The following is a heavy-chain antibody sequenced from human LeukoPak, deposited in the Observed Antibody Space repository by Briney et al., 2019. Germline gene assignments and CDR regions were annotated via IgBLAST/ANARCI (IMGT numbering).Heavy chain of an antibody. Sequence: EASVKVSCKASGYTFTSYDINWVRQATGQGLEWMGWMNPNSGNTGYARKFQGRVTMTRNTSISTAYMELSSLRSEDTAVYYCARGLRQLPTISRRRNYYYYGMDVWGQGTTVTVSS. CDR3: ARGLRQLPTISRRRNYYYYGMDV. V-gene: IGHV1-8*01. J-gene: IGHJ6*02. CDR1: GYTFTSYD. D-gene: IGHD6-6*01. CDR2: MNPNSGNT.